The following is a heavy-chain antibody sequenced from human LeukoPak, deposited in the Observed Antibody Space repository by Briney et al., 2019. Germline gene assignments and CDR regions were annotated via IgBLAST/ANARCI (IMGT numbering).Heavy chain of an antibody. J-gene: IGHJ4*02. CDR2: IKRTTDGGTT. D-gene: IGHD3-10*01. Sequence: GGSLRLSCATSGLTFINAWMSWVRQAPGKGLEWVGRIKRTTDGGTTDYGAPVKDRFTISRDDSKNTLYLQMNSLKTEYTAVYYCTTDDPSAMVRGVIHSWGQGTLVTVSS. CDR3: TTDDPSAMVRGVIHS. CDR1: GLTFINAW. V-gene: IGHV3-15*01.